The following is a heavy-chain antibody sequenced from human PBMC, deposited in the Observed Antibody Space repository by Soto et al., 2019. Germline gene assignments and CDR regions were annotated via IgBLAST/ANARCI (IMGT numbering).Heavy chain of an antibody. CDR3: ARPKYCSGGSCYYFDY. CDR2: ISAYNGNT. J-gene: IGHJ4*02. Sequence: ASVKVSCKASGYTFTSYGISWVRQAPGQGLEWMGWISAYNGNTNYAQKLQGRVTMTTDTSTSTAYMELRSLRSGDTAVYYCARPKYCSGGSCYYFDYWGQGTLVTVSS. CDR1: GYTFTSYG. D-gene: IGHD2-15*01. V-gene: IGHV1-18*01.